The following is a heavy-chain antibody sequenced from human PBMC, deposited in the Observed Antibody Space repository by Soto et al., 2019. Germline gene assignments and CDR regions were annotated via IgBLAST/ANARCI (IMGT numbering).Heavy chain of an antibody. CDR1: GFPFSSYA. V-gene: IGHV3-23*01. Sequence: LSCVASGFPFSSYAMSWVRQTPGKGLEWVSGISGSGGRTYYADSVKGRFTISRDNSNNTLSLQMHILRVEDTAVYFCAKGGYYSMFDIWGQGTVVTVSS. CDR3: AKGGYYSMFDI. J-gene: IGHJ3*02. D-gene: IGHD3-16*01. CDR2: ISGSGGRT.